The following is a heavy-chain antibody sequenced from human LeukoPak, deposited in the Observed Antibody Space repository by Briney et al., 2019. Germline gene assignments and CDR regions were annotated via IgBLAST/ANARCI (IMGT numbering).Heavy chain of an antibody. CDR1: GYTFTSYD. Sequence: GASVKVSCKASGYTFTSYDINWVRQATGQGLEWMGWMNPNSGNTGYAQKFQGRVTMTRNTSISTAYMELSRLRSDDTAVYYCAREFSNRLAAPFPYYYMDVWGKGTTVTVSS. CDR2: MNPNSGNT. V-gene: IGHV1-8*01. CDR3: AREFSNRLAAPFPYYYMDV. D-gene: IGHD2-15*01. J-gene: IGHJ6*03.